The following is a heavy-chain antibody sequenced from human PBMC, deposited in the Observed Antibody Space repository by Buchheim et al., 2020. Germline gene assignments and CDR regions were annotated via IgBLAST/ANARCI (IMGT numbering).Heavy chain of an antibody. CDR2: ISWRGDT. D-gene: IGHD2-15*01. J-gene: IGHJ4*02. CDR3: AKDRYSPAVGGYYFEY. Sequence: EVQLLESGGGLVQPGGSLRLSCAASGFSCTNYAMNWVRLAPGKGLELVVRISWRGDTYYADSVLGRFLISSDTFKDTVYLEMNNLRADDTAVYYCAKDRYSPAVGGYYFEYWGQGTL. V-gene: IGHV3-23*01. CDR1: GFSCTNYA.